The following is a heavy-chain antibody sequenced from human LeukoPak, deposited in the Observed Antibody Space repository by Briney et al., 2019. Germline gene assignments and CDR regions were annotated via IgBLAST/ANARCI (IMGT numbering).Heavy chain of an antibody. Sequence: GGSLRLSCAASGFTFSSCWMSWVRQAPGKGLEWVASIKQDGSEEYYVDSVKGRFTISRDNAKNSQYLEMNSLRAEDTAVYYCAREGRTTVTIDYWGQGTLVTVSS. CDR1: GFTFSSCW. V-gene: IGHV3-7*03. J-gene: IGHJ4*02. D-gene: IGHD4-17*01. CDR2: IKQDGSEE. CDR3: AREGRTTVTIDY.